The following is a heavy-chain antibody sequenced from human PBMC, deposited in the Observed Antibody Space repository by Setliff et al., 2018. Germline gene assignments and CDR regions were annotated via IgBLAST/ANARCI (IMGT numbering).Heavy chain of an antibody. CDR3: ARDNTMVGATDY. D-gene: IGHD1-26*01. CDR1: GGSISSGSYH. CDR2: LHTGGST. V-gene: IGHV4-61*02. Sequence: PSETLSLTCALSGGSISSGSYHWSWIRQPAGQGLEWVGRLHTGGSTNYNPSLKGRVTISVDTSKNQFSLRLRSVTAADTAVYFCARDNTMVGATDYWGLGTLVTVSS. J-gene: IGHJ4*02.